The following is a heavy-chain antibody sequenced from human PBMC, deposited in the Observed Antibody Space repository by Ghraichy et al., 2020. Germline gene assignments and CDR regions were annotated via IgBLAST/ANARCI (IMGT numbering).Heavy chain of an antibody. J-gene: IGHJ4*02. CDR1: GFTFSSYG. CDR2: ISYDGSNK. V-gene: IGHV3-30*18. D-gene: IGHD1-26*01. Sequence: GGSLRLSCAASGFTFSSYGMHWVRQAPGKGLEWVAVISYDGSNKYYADSVKGRFTISRDNSKNTLYLQMNSLRAEDTAVYYCAKDSNSVGATGDYWGQGTLVTVSS. CDR3: AKDSNSVGATGDY.